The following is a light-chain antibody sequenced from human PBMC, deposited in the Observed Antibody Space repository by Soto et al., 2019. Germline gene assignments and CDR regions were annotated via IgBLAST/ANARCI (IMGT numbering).Light chain of an antibody. CDR1: QSVSSN. J-gene: IGKJ1*01. Sequence: EIVMTQSPATLSVSPGERATLSCRASQSVSSNLAWYQQKLGQAPRLLIYGVSTRATGIPARFSGSGSGTEFTLTISSLQSGDSAVYYCQQYTNWPLTFGHGTKVKIK. CDR2: GVS. V-gene: IGKV3-15*01. CDR3: QQYTNWPLT.